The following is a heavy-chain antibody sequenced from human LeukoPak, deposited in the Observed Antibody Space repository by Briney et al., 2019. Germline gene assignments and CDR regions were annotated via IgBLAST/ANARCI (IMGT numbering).Heavy chain of an antibody. Sequence: GGSLRLSCAGSGLIVSSNYMTWVRQAPGKGLEWVALLFGGGSEYYADSVKGRFTISRDHSKQTLILQMNNLRVEDTAIYYCARSRFLEPDVRGKGTTVTVAS. D-gene: IGHD1-1*01. CDR3: ARSRFLEPDV. J-gene: IGHJ6*04. V-gene: IGHV3-53*01. CDR2: LFGGGSE. CDR1: GLIVSSNY.